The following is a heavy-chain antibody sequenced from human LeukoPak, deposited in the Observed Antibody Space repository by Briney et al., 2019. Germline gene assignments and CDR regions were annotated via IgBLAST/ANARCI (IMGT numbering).Heavy chain of an antibody. D-gene: IGHD2-2*01. CDR2: VGTDSDT. Sequence: GGSLRFSCAASGFTCRSSAFSLGPHGPGGGLKWVSTVGTDSDTYYADSMKGRFTISRDNSTNTVYMQMTGLRADDTAVYYCAKKPPSIHPLDSGGQGTLVTVSP. CDR3: AKKPPSIHPLDS. CDR1: GFTCRSSA. V-gene: IGHV3-23*01. J-gene: IGHJ4*02.